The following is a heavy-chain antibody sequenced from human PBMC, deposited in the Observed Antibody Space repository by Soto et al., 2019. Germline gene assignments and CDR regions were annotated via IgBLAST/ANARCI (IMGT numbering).Heavy chain of an antibody. CDR3: AGFTYYYDRSRGLGDYFDY. D-gene: IGHD3-22*01. CDR1: GGSISSYY. J-gene: IGHJ4*02. CDR2: IYYSGST. Sequence: PSETLSLTCTVSGGSISSYYWSWVRQPPGKGLEWIGYIYYSGSTNYNPSLKSRVTISVDTSKNQFSLKLSSVTAADTAVYYCAGFTYYYDRSRGLGDYFDYLGQGTLVTVSS. V-gene: IGHV4-59*01.